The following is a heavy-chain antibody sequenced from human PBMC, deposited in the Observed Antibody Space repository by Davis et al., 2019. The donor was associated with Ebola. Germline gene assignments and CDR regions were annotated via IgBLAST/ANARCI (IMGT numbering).Heavy chain of an antibody. J-gene: IGHJ4*02. V-gene: IGHV1-69*13. CDR2: IIPIFDTP. CDR3: ARDFDRGNYYFDY. CDR1: GGSFSSHT. Sequence: SVKVSCKTSGGSFSSHTISWVRQAPRQGLEWMGGIIPIFDTPHYAQKFQGRITITADASTSTAYMELSSLRSEDTATYFCARDFDRGNYYFDYWGPGTPVTVSS. D-gene: IGHD3-9*01.